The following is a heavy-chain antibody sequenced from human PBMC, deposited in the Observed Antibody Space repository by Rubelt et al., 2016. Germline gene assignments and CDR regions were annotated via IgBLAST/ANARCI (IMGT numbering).Heavy chain of an antibody. V-gene: IGHV3-23*04. CDR2: ISGSGDNT. CDR1: GFTFSTHA. Sequence: EVQLEESGGGLVQPGGSLRLSCAASGFTFSTHAMNWVRQAPGKGLEWVSSISGSGDNTYYEDSVKGRLTSSRDNSRNTLYLQMNSLRAEDTAVYYCARGPGYWGQGTLVTISS. J-gene: IGHJ4*02. CDR3: ARGPGY.